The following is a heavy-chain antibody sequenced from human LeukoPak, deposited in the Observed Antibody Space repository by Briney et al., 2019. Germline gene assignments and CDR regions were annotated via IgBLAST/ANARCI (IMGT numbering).Heavy chain of an antibody. CDR1: GYTFTGYY. CDR3: ARDLALIVVVPAAIRGYYYYGMDV. CDR2: INPNSGGT. V-gene: IGHV1-2*02. Sequence: ASVKVSCKASGYTFTGYYMHWVRQAPGQVLEWMGWINPNSGGTNYAQKFQGRVTMTRDTSISTAYMELSRLRSDDTAVYYCARDLALIVVVPAAIRGYYYYGMDVWGQGTTVTVSS. J-gene: IGHJ6*02. D-gene: IGHD2-2*02.